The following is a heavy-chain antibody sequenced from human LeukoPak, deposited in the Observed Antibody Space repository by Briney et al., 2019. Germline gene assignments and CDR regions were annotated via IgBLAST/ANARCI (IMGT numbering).Heavy chain of an antibody. CDR1: GGSISTYY. CDR2: FYTSGNS. Sequence: SETLSLTCSVSGGSISTYYWSWIRQPAGKGLEWIGRFYTSGNSYYNPSLKSRVTMSVDTSKNQFSLKLSSVTAADTAVYYCARDDGATVTTGPQISDAFDIRGQGTMVTVSS. V-gene: IGHV4-4*07. CDR3: ARDDGATVTTGPQISDAFDI. J-gene: IGHJ3*02. D-gene: IGHD4-17*01.